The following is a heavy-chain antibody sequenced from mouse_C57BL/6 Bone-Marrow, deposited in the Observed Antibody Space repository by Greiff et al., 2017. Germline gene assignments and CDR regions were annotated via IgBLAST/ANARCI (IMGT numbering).Heavy chain of an antibody. CDR1: GYTFTSYW. V-gene: IGHV1-61*01. J-gene: IGHJ2*01. CDR3: ARSDYYGSGDY. D-gene: IGHD1-1*01. CDR2: IYPSDSET. Sequence: QVQLQQPGAELVRPGSSVKLSCKASGYTFTSYWMDWVKQRPGQGLEWIGNIYPSDSETHYNQKFKDKATLTVDKSSSTADMQLSSLTSEDSAVYYCARSDYYGSGDYWGQGTTLTVSS.